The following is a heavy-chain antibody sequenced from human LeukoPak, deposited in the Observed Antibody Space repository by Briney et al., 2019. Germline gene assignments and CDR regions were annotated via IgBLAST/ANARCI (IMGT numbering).Heavy chain of an antibody. Sequence: SVKVSCKASGGTFSSYAISWVRQAPGQGLEWMGRIIPILGIANYARKFQGRVTITADKSTSTAYMELSSLRSEDTAVYYCARAGRGVLDGTRVTFDYWGQGTLVTVSS. J-gene: IGHJ4*02. D-gene: IGHD3-10*01. CDR1: GGTFSSYA. V-gene: IGHV1-69*04. CDR3: ARAGRGVLDGTRVTFDY. CDR2: IIPILGIA.